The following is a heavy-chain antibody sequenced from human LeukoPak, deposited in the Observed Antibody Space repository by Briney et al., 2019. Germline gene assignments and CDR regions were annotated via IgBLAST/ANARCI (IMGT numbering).Heavy chain of an antibody. J-gene: IGHJ4*02. CDR3: ASGDHRGGDYSSGN. D-gene: IGHD4-17*01. Sequence: GASVKVSCKASGYRFTDYHMHWVRQAPGQGLEWMGWINPINGDTIYAQKFRGRVTVTRDTSITTAYMELSRLRSDDTAVYYCASGDHRGGDYSSGNWGQGTLVTVSS. CDR2: INPINGDT. CDR1: GYRFTDYH. V-gene: IGHV1-2*02.